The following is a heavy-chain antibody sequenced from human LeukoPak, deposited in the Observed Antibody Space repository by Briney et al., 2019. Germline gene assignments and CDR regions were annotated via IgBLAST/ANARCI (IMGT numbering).Heavy chain of an antibody. D-gene: IGHD3-22*01. Sequence: ASVKVSCKASGYTFTGYYMHWVRQAPGQGLEWMGWINPNSGGTNYAQKFQGRVTMTRDTSISTAYMELSRLRSDDTAVYYCASGYYYDSSGDRFDYWGQGTLVTVSS. CDR3: ASGYYYDSSGDRFDY. V-gene: IGHV1-2*02. CDR2: INPNSGGT. CDR1: GYTFTGYY. J-gene: IGHJ4*02.